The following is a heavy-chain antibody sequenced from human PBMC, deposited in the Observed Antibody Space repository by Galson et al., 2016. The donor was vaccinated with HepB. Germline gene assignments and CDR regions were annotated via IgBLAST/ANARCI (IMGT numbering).Heavy chain of an antibody. CDR1: GGSFSGYY. D-gene: IGHD2-21*01. Sequence: QVQLQESGPGLVKPSETLSLTCAVYGGSFSGYYWSWIRQPPGKGLEWIGEINHSGSTNYNPSLKSRVTISVDTSKNLFSLKLSSVTAADTAVYYCARGNYSAFDIWGQGTMVTVSA. CDR3: ARGNYSAFDI. CDR2: INHSGST. V-gene: IGHV4-34*01. J-gene: IGHJ3*02.